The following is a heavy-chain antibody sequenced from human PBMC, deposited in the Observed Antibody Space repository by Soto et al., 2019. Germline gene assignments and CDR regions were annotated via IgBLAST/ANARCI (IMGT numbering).Heavy chain of an antibody. CDR2: ISAYNGNT. CDR3: VGSAGHYGIY. V-gene: IGHV1-18*01. Sequence: QVQLVQSGAEVKKPGASVKVSCKASGYTFTSYGISWVRQAPGQGLEWMGWISAYNGNTNYAQKRQGRVTMTTDTHTSTAYMAVRSLRAENTAVDYAVGSAGHYGIYGVQGTLVAVSS. J-gene: IGHJ4*02. CDR1: GYTFTSYG. D-gene: IGHD4-17*01.